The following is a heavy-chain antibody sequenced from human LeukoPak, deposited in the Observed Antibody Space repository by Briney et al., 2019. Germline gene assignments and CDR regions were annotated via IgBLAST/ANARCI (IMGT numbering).Heavy chain of an antibody. D-gene: IGHD3-22*01. V-gene: IGHV3-23*01. CDR1: GFTFSSYA. Sequence: GGSLRLSCAASGFTFSSYAMSWVRQAPGKGLEWGSAISGSGGSTYYADSVKGRFTISRDNSKNALYLQMNSLRAEDTAVYYCAGGYDSSGYYLDDYYYYGMDVWGQGTTVTVSS. J-gene: IGHJ6*02. CDR3: AGGYDSSGYYLDDYYYYGMDV. CDR2: ISGSGGST.